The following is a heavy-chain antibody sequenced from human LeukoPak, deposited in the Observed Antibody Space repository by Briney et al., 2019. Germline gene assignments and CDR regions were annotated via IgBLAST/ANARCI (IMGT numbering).Heavy chain of an antibody. Sequence: GGSLRLSCAASGFTVSSNYMSWVRQAPGKGLEWVSVIYSGGSTYYADSVKGRFTISRDNSKNTLYLQMNSLRAEDTAVYYCARDGGIVGATIDAFDIWGQGTMATVSS. V-gene: IGHV3-53*01. CDR2: IYSGGST. CDR1: GFTVSSNY. CDR3: ARDGGIVGATIDAFDI. D-gene: IGHD1-26*01. J-gene: IGHJ3*02.